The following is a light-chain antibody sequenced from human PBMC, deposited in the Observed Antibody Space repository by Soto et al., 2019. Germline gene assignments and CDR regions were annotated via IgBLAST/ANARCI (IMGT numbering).Light chain of an antibody. V-gene: IGKV3D-15*01. J-gene: IGKJ4*01. CDR2: GAS. CDR3: QQYDKWPLT. CDR1: HSVDSN. Sequence: EIVMTQSPGTLSVSTGQGATLSCRASHSVDSNLAWYQQRPGQAPRLLIFGASTRPTGIPDRFSGSGSGTESTLTISSLQSEDFAVYYCQQYDKWPLTFGGGTKMEIK.